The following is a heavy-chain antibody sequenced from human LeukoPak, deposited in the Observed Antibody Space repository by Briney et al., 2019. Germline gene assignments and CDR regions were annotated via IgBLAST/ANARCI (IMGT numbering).Heavy chain of an antibody. CDR1: GGSFSGYY. J-gene: IGHJ3*02. D-gene: IGHD3-22*01. CDR3: ARGGRSSGPLAFDI. V-gene: IGHV4-34*01. Sequence: PSETLSLTCAVYGGSFSGYYWSWIRQPPGKGLEWIGEINHSGSTNYNPSLKSRVTISVDTSKNQFSLKLSSVTAADTAVYYCARGGRSSGPLAFDIWGQGTMVTVSS. CDR2: INHSGST.